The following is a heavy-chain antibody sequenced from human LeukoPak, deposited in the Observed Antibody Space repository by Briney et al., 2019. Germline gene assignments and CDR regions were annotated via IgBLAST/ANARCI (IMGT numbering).Heavy chain of an antibody. Sequence: PSETLSLTCAVYGGSFSGYYWGWIRQPPGKGLEWIGEINHSGSTNYNPSLKSRVTISVDTSKNQFSLKLSSVTAADTAVYYCARGGYCSSTSCYRLYYYYYGMDVWGKGTTVTVSS. V-gene: IGHV4-34*01. CDR2: INHSGST. D-gene: IGHD2-2*01. CDR3: ARGGYCSSTSCYRLYYYYYGMDV. CDR1: GGSFSGYY. J-gene: IGHJ6*04.